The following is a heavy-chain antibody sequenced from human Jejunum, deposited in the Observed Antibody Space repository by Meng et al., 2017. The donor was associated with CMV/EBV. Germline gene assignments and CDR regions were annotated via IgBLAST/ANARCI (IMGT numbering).Heavy chain of an antibody. CDR1: GGAISSSSYY. J-gene: IGHJ2*01. CDR3: ASPLGILGIVDL. Sequence: LQLARSAPGLVTPSETLSLTCTFSGGAISSSSYYWGWIRQPPGKGLEWIGSIYYSGSTYYNPSLKSRVTISVDTSKNQFSLKLSSVTAADTAVYYCASPLGILGIVDLWGRGTLVTVSS. CDR2: IYYSGST. D-gene: IGHD7-27*01. V-gene: IGHV4-39*01.